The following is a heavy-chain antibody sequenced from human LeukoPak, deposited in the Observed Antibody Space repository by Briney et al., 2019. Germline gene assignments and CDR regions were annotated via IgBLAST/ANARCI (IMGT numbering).Heavy chain of an antibody. CDR1: GGSISNYY. CDR3: ARDGDIVVVPALYYMDV. D-gene: IGHD2-2*01. V-gene: IGHV4-4*07. J-gene: IGHJ6*03. CDR2: IYTNGST. Sequence: SETLSLTCTVSGGSISNYYWSWIRQPAGKGLEWIGRIYTNGSTNYNPSLKSRVTMSLDTSKNQFSLKLSSVTAADTAVYYCARDGDIVVVPALYYMDVWGKGTTVTVSS.